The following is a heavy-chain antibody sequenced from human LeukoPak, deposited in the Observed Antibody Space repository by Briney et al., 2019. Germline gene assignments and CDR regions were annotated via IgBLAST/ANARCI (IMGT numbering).Heavy chain of an antibody. CDR3: ASTLWFGDDYFDY. CDR2: IYYSGST. J-gene: IGHJ4*02. Sequence: SETLSLTCTVSGGSISSSSYYWGWIRQPPGKGLEWIGSIYYSGSTYYNPSLKSRVTISVDTSKNQFSLKLSSVTAADTAVYYCASTLWFGDDYFDYWGQGTLVTVSS. D-gene: IGHD3-10*01. V-gene: IGHV4-39*07. CDR1: GGSISSSSYY.